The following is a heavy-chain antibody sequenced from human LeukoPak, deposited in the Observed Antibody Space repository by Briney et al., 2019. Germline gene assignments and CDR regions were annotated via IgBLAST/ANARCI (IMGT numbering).Heavy chain of an antibody. CDR2: INPNSGGT. J-gene: IGHJ1*01. D-gene: IGHD2-15*01. Sequence: ASVKVSCKASGYTFTGYYMHWVRQAPGQGLEWMGWINPNSGGTNYAQKFQGRVTMTRDTSNSTAYMELSRLRSDDTAVYYCARGYCSGGSCYSSSGYFQHWGQGTLVTVSS. CDR1: GYTFTGYY. V-gene: IGHV1-2*02. CDR3: ARGYCSGGSCYSSSGYFQH.